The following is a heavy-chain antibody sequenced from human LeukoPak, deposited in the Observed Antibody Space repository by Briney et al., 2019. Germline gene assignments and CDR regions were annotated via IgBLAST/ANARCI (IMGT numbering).Heavy chain of an antibody. CDR3: ARPYYYDSSGYYYGAPRGAFDI. V-gene: IGHV5-51*01. Sequence: GESLKISCKGSGYSFTSYWIGCVRQMPGKGLEWMGIIYPGDSDTRYSPSFQGQVTISADKSISTAYLQWSSLKASDTAMYYCARPYYYDSSGYYYGAPRGAFDIWGQGTMVTVSS. J-gene: IGHJ3*02. D-gene: IGHD3-22*01. CDR1: GYSFTSYW. CDR2: IYPGDSDT.